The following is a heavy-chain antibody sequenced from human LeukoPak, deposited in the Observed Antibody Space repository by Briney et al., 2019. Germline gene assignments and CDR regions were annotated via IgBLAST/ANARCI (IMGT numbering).Heavy chain of an antibody. CDR3: ARDQHGSGSYSLFDY. CDR1: GSTFSSYA. CDR2: IIPILGIA. J-gene: IGHJ4*02. D-gene: IGHD3-10*01. V-gene: IGHV1-69*04. Sequence: ASVKVSCKASGSTFSSYAISWVRQAPGQGLEWMGRIIPILGIANYAQKFQGRVTITADKSTSTAYMELSSLRSEDTAVYYCARDQHGSGSYSLFDYWGQGTLVTVSS.